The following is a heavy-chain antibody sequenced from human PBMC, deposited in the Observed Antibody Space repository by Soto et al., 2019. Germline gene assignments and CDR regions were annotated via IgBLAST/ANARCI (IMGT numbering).Heavy chain of an antibody. V-gene: IGHV4-34*01. Sequence: SETLSLTCAVYGGSFSGYYWSWIRQPPGKGLEWIGEINHSGSTNYNPSLKSRVTISVDTSKNQFSLKLSSVTAADTAVYYCARGVRGLRFLEWLKTFDYWGQGTLVTVSS. D-gene: IGHD3-3*01. J-gene: IGHJ4*02. CDR2: INHSGST. CDR3: ARGVRGLRFLEWLKTFDY. CDR1: GGSFSGYY.